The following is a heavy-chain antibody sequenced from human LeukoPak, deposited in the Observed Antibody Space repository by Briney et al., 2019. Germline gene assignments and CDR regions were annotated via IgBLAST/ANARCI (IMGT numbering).Heavy chain of an antibody. CDR3: VRATGSDGDAFDL. CDR2: IYHSGRT. Sequence: SETLSLTCAVSGGSISSGGYSWNWIRQPPGKGLEWIGYIYHSGRTSYNPSLKSRVTISVDRSKNQFSLKLSSVPAADTAVYYCVRATGSDGDAFDLWGQGTMVTVSS. V-gene: IGHV4-30-2*01. J-gene: IGHJ3*01. D-gene: IGHD1-14*01. CDR1: GGSISSGGYS.